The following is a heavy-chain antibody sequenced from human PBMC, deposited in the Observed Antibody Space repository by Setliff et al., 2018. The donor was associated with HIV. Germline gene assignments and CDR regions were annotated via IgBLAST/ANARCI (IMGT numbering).Heavy chain of an antibody. D-gene: IGHD5-12*01. CDR1: GGSISSGGYY. V-gene: IGHV4-39*07. J-gene: IGHJ4*02. CDR3: ASGTVMATGDY. Sequence: SETLSLTCTVSGGSISSGGYYWSWIRQPPGKGLEWIGEINHSGSTHYNPSLKSRVTISIDTSKHQFSLRLTSVTAADTAVYYCASGTVMATGDYWGQGTLVTVSS. CDR2: INHSGST.